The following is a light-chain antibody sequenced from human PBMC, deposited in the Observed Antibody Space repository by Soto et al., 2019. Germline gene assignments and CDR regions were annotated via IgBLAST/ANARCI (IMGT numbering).Light chain of an antibody. CDR2: GAS. J-gene: IGKJ4*01. V-gene: IGKV3-15*01. CDR1: QSVSSN. Sequence: EIVMTQSPATLSVSPGERATLSCRASQSVSSNLAWYQQKPGQAPRLLIYGASTRATGIPARFSGSGSGTEFTLTNRSLQSEDFAVYYCQQYNNWPSLTFGGGTKVEIK. CDR3: QQYNNWPSLT.